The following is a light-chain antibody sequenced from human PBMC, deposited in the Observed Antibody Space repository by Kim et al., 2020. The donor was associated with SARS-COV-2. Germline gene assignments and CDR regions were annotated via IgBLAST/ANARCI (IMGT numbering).Light chain of an antibody. Sequence: QSITIACTGTSSDVGGYNYVCWYQQHPGKAPKLMIYDVSNRPSGVSNRFSGSKSGNTASLTISGLQAEDEADYYCSSYTSSSTFVVFGGGTQLTVL. CDR2: DVS. J-gene: IGLJ2*01. V-gene: IGLV2-14*03. CDR3: SSYTSSSTFVV. CDR1: SSDVGGYNY.